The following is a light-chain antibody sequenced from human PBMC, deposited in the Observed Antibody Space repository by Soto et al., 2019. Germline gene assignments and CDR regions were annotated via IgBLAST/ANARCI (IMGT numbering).Light chain of an antibody. CDR1: QDISNY. Sequence: EIQMTKSAPSLSVSVGDRVTITFQASQDISNYLHWFQQKPGKAPQLLIFDVSNLQTGVPSRFSGGGSGTDFALTISSLEPEDIATYYCQQYDSLPLTFGQGT. CDR3: QQYDSLPLT. CDR2: DVS. V-gene: IGKV1-33*01. J-gene: IGKJ5*01.